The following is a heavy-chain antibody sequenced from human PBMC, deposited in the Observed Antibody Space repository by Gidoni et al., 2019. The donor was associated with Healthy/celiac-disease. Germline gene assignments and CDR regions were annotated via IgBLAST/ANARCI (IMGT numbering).Heavy chain of an antibody. CDR3: AKSLYYYDSSGYHKIYYFDY. CDR2: IGGSGGST. CDR1: GFTFSSYA. J-gene: IGHJ4*02. D-gene: IGHD3-22*01. V-gene: IGHV3-23*01. Sequence: EVQLLESGGGLVQPGGSLRLSCAASGFTFSSYAMSWVRQAPGKGLEWVSAIGGSGGSTYYADSVKGRFTISRDNSKNTLYLQMNSLRAEDTAVYYCAKSLYYYDSSGYHKIYYFDYWGQGTLVTVSS.